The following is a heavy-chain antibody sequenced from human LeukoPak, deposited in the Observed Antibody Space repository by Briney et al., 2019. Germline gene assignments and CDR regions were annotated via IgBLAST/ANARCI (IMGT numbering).Heavy chain of an antibody. Sequence: SAASGSGGSTYYADSVKGRFTISRDNSKNTLYLQMNSLRAEDTAVYYCAKGRRGYCSSTSCSGSYFDYWGQGTLVTVSS. V-gene: IGHV3-23*01. J-gene: IGHJ4*02. CDR2: ASGSGGST. D-gene: IGHD2-2*01. CDR3: AKGRRGYCSSTSCSGSYFDY.